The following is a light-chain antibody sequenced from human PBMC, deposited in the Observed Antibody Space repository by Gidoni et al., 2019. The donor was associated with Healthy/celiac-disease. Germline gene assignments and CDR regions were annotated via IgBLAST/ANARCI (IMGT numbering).Light chain of an antibody. CDR1: QSVLYSSNNKNE. J-gene: IGKJ2*02. V-gene: IGKV4-1*01. CDR3: QQYYSTPRT. Sequence: DIVMTQSPDSLAVSLGERATINCKSSQSVLYSSNNKNELAWYQQKPGQPPKLLIYWASTRESGVPDRFSGSGSGTDFTLTISSLQAEDVAVYYCQQYYSTPRTFXXXTKLEIK. CDR2: WAS.